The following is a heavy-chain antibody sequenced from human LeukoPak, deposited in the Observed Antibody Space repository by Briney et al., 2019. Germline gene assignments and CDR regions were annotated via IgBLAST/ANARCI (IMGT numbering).Heavy chain of an antibody. D-gene: IGHD5-12*01. Sequence: GGSLRLSCAASGFTFSSYAMHWVRQAPGKGLEWVAVISYDGSNKYYADSVKGRFTISRDNSKNTLYLQMNSLRAEDTAVYYCARDGNSGYDYPIFDYWGQGTLVTVSS. J-gene: IGHJ4*02. CDR2: ISYDGSNK. V-gene: IGHV3-30*04. CDR1: GFTFSSYA. CDR3: ARDGNSGYDYPIFDY.